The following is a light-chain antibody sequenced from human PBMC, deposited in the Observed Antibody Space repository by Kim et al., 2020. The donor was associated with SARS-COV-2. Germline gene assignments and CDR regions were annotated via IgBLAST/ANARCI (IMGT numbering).Light chain of an antibody. Sequence: ASVGDRVTSAGRASQNIRNELGWYHQNPGRAPKRLIYGASSLQSGVPSRFSGSGSGTEFTLTISSLQPEDFATYFCLQHNSYPITFGQGTRLEIK. V-gene: IGKV1-17*01. CDR2: GAS. CDR1: QNIRNE. J-gene: IGKJ5*01. CDR3: LQHNSYPIT.